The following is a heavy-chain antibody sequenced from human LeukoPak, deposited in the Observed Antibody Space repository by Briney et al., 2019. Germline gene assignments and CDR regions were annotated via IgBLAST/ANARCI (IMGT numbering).Heavy chain of an antibody. J-gene: IGHJ4*02. CDR1: GFTFSSYA. CDR3: AKDIGSFPYYFDY. Sequence: GGSLRLSCAASGFTFSSYAMSWVRQAPGKGLEWVSAISGSGGSTYYADSVKGRFTTSRDNSKNTLYLQMNSLRAEDTAVYYCAKDIGSFPYYFDYWGQGTLVTVSS. D-gene: IGHD6-13*01. V-gene: IGHV3-23*01. CDR2: ISGSGGST.